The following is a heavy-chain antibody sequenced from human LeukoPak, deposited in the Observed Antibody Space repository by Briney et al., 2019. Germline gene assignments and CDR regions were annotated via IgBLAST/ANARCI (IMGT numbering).Heavy chain of an antibody. CDR2: INPNSGGT. Sequence: GASVKVSCKASGYTFTGDYMHWVRQAPGQGLEWMGWINPNSGGTNYAQKFQGRVTMTKDTSISTAYMELSRLRSDDTAVYYCASSGSGSYWTHYYWGQGTLVTVSS. J-gene: IGHJ4*02. CDR3: ASSGSGSYWTHYY. D-gene: IGHD3-10*01. CDR1: GYTFTGDY. V-gene: IGHV1-2*02.